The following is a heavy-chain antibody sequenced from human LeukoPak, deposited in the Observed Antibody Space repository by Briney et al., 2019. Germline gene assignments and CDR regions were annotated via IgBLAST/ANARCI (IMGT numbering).Heavy chain of an antibody. CDR2: INPKSGGT. D-gene: IGHD3-9*01. V-gene: IGHV1-2*04. CDR3: ARDGPGRGYYDILTHYSFDY. J-gene: IGHJ4*02. Sequence: ASVTVSCKASGYTFTGYYMHWVRPAAGQGLEWMGWINPKSGGTNYAQKLQGWVTMTRDTSISTAYMELSRLRSDDTAVYYCARDGPGRGYYDILTHYSFDYWGQGTLVSVSS. CDR1: GYTFTGYY.